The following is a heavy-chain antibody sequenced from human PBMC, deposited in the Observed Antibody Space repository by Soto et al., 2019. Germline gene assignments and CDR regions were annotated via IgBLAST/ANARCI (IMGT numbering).Heavy chain of an antibody. CDR3: AKDSLWFGELLFDY. D-gene: IGHD3-10*01. Sequence: QPGGSLRLSCAASGFTFSSYAMSWVRQAPGKGLGWVSAISGNGGSTYYADSVKGRFTISRDNSKNTLYLQMNSLRAEDTVVYYCAKDSLWFGELLFDYWGQGTPVTVSS. J-gene: IGHJ4*02. V-gene: IGHV3-23*01. CDR1: GFTFSSYA. CDR2: ISGNGGST.